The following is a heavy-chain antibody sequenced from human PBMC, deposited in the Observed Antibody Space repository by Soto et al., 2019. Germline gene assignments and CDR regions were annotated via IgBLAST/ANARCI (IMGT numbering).Heavy chain of an antibody. V-gene: IGHV1-18*01. J-gene: IGHJ4*02. CDR3: ARDAAAGLNDY. CDR1: GYTFTSYG. Sequence: QGQLVQSGAEVKEPGASVKVSCKASGYTFTSYGISWVRQAPGQGLEWMGWISAYNGNTKYAQKFQGRVTMTTDTSTSTAYMEVRSLRSDDTAVYYCARDAAAGLNDYWGQGTLVTVSS. CDR2: ISAYNGNT. D-gene: IGHD6-13*01.